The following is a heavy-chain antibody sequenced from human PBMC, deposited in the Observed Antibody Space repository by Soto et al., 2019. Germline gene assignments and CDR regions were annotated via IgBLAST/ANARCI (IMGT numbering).Heavy chain of an antibody. V-gene: IGHV3-7*01. J-gene: IGHJ3*01. CDR1: GFTFSSYW. CDR3: ARTVSGGSPLVAFDL. CDR2: IKQDGSET. Sequence: EVQLVESGGGLVQPGGSLRLSCAASGFTFSSYWMSWVRQAPGKGLEWVANIKQDGSETYYVDSVKGRFTISRDNAKNSLYLQMNSLRAEDTALYYCARTVSGGSPLVAFDLWGQGTMVTVSS. D-gene: IGHD2-15*01.